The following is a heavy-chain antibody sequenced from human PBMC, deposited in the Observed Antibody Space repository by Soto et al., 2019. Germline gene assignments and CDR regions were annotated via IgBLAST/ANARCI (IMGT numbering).Heavy chain of an antibody. J-gene: IGHJ4*02. CDR3: ARGDGFGGNYYFDY. Sequence: SETLSLTCAVSSGSISSNNWWTWVRQPPGKGLEWIGEIFHTGSTNYNPSLKSRVTISVDKSKNQLSLQLSSVTAADTAMYYCARGDGFGGNYYFDYWGQGTLVTVSS. D-gene: IGHD3-10*01. CDR2: IFHTGST. CDR1: SGSISSNNW. V-gene: IGHV4-4*02.